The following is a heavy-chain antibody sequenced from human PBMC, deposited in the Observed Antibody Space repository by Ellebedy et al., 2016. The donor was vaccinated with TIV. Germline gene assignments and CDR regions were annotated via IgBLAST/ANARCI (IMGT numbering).Heavy chain of an antibody. Sequence: AASVKVSCKASGYTFTNYAISWVRQAPGRGLEWMGWISVNDGNTNYAQKLQGRVTMTTAASTSTAYMELRSLRSADTAVYYCARTVWFGGRWFWDIWGQGTMVTVSS. V-gene: IGHV1-18*04. J-gene: IGHJ3*02. D-gene: IGHD3-10*01. CDR2: ISVNDGNT. CDR1: GYTFTNYA. CDR3: ARTVWFGGRWFWDI.